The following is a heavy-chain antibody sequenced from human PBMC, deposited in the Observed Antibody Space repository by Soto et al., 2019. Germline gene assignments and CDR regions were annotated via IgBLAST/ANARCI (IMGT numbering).Heavy chain of an antibody. CDR3: AKATRNYGDYGGSGY. CDR2: ISGSGGST. D-gene: IGHD4-17*01. J-gene: IGHJ4*02. Sequence: GGSLRLSCAASGFTFSSYAMSWVRQAPGKGLEWVSAISGSGGSTYYADSVKGRFTISRDNSKNTLYLQMNSLRAEDTAVYYCAKATRNYGDYGGSGYWGQGTLVTVSS. CDR1: GFTFSSYA. V-gene: IGHV3-23*01.